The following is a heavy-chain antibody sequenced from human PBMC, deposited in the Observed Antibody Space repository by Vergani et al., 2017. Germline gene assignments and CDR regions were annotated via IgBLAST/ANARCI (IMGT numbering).Heavy chain of an antibody. J-gene: IGHJ6*03. CDR1: GGTFSSYT. CDR3: AATSTVRGRPPGEHYYYMDV. V-gene: IGHV1-69*02. D-gene: IGHD3-10*01. Sequence: QVQLVQSGAEVKKPGSSVKVSCKASGGTFSSYTISWVRQAPGQGLEWMGRIIPILGIANYAQKFQGRVTITADKSTSTAYMELSSLRSEDTAVYYCAATSTVRGRPPGEHYYYMDVWGKGTTVTVSS. CDR2: IIPILGIA.